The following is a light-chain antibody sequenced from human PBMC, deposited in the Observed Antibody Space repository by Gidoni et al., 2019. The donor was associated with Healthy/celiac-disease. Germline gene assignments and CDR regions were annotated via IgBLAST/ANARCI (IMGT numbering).Light chain of an antibody. CDR3: QQRSNWPPGTT. V-gene: IGKV3-11*01. CDR1: QSVSSY. J-gene: IGKJ5*01. Sequence: EVLLTPSPATLSLSPGERATISCRASQSVSSYLAWYQQKPGQAPRLLIYDASNRATGLPARFSGSGSGTDFTLTISSLEPEDFAVYYCQQRSNWPPGTTFGQGTRLEIK. CDR2: DAS.